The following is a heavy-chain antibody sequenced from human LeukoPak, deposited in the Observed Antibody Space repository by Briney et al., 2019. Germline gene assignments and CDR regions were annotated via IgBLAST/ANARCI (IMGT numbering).Heavy chain of an antibody. Sequence: GGSLRLSCTASGFTFGDYAMSWVRQAPGKGLEWVGFIRSKAYGGTTEYAASVKGRFTISRDDSKSIAYLQMNSLKTEDTAVYYCTRCIAARPNWFDPWGQGTLVTVSS. CDR1: GFTFGDYA. CDR2: IRSKAYGGTT. CDR3: TRCIAARPNWFDP. V-gene: IGHV3-49*04. D-gene: IGHD6-6*01. J-gene: IGHJ5*02.